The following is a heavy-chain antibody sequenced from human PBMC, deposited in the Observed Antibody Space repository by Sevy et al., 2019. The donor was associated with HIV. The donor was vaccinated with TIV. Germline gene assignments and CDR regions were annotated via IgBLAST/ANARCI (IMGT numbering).Heavy chain of an antibody. Sequence: ASVKVACKASGYTFTSYGISWVRQAPGQGLEWMGWISAYNGNTNDAQKFQGRVTMTTDTSTGTAYMELRSLRSDDTAVYYCARGIAVAGTFDYWGQGTLVTVSS. J-gene: IGHJ4*02. CDR3: ARGIAVAGTFDY. D-gene: IGHD6-19*01. V-gene: IGHV1-18*04. CDR1: GYTFTSYG. CDR2: ISAYNGNT.